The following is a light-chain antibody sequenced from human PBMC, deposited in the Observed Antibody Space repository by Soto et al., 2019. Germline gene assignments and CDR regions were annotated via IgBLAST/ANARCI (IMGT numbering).Light chain of an antibody. V-gene: IGKV3D-15*01. CDR1: QSVRSN. J-gene: IGKJ1*01. Sequence: EIVMTQSPVTLSVSPGERATLSCRASQSVRSNLAWYQQKAGQAPRLLIYGASSRATGIPDRFSGSGSGTEFTLTISSLQPDDFATYYCQHYNSYSEAFGQGTKVDIK. CDR3: QHYNSYSEA. CDR2: GAS.